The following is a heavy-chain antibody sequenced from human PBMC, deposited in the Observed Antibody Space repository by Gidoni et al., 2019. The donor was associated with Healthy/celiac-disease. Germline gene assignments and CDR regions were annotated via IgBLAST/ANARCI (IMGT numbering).Heavy chain of an antibody. CDR2: ISSSSSYI. D-gene: IGHD2-15*01. CDR3: ARGERVLPFDY. V-gene: IGHV3-21*01. CDR1: GFTFSSYS. Sequence: EVQLVESGGGLVKPGGSLRLSCAASGFTFSSYSMNWVRQDPGKGLEWVSAISSSSSYIYYADSVKGRFTISRDNAKNSLYLQMNSLRAEDTAVYYCARGERVLPFDYWGQGTLVTVSS. J-gene: IGHJ4*02.